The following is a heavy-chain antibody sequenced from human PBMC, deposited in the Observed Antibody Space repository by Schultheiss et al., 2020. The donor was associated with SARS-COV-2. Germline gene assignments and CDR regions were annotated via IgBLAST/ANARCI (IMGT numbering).Heavy chain of an antibody. J-gene: IGHJ4*02. CDR3: ARAELEWLTPMPLDY. D-gene: IGHD3-3*01. V-gene: IGHV3-21*01. Sequence: GGSLRLSCAASGFTFSSYSMNWVRQAPGKGLEWVSSISSSSSYIYYADSVKGRFTISRDNAKNSLYLQMNSLRAEDTAVYYCARAELEWLTPMPLDYWGQGTLVTVSS. CDR2: ISSSSSYI. CDR1: GFTFSSYS.